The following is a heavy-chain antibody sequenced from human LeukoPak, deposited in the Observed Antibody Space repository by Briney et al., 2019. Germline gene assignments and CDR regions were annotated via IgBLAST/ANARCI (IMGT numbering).Heavy chain of an antibody. CDR3: ARHLSRYFDWFGTLNWFDP. D-gene: IGHD3-9*01. J-gene: IGHJ5*02. CDR2: IDPSDSYT. V-gene: IGHV5-10-1*01. Sequence: GESLKISCKGSGHSFTSYWISWVRQMPGKGLEWMGRIDPSDSYTNYSPSFQGHVTISADKSTSTAYLQWSSLKASDTAMYYCARHLSRYFDWFGTLNWFDPWGQGTLVTVSS. CDR1: GHSFTSYW.